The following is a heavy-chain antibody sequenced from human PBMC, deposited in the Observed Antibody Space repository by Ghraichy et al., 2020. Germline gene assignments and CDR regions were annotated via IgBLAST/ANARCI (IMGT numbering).Heavy chain of an antibody. V-gene: IGHV3-23*01. CDR2: ISGSGGTT. D-gene: IGHD4-17*01. Sequence: GGSLRLSCAASGFTFSSYAMSWVRQAPGKGLEWVSTISGSGGTTYYAGSVKGRFPISRDLSKNTLYLQMNSLRADDTALYYCAKLGTVNTAGLYYFDHWGQGTLVTVSS. CDR3: AKLGTVNTAGLYYFDH. CDR1: GFTFSSYA. J-gene: IGHJ4*02.